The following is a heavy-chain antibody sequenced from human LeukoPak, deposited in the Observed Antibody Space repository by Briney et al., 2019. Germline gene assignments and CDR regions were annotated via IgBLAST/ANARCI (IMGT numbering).Heavy chain of an antibody. V-gene: IGHV1-18*01. CDR2: SSTYNGNT. CDR1: GYTFTSYG. D-gene: IGHD2-2*01. J-gene: IGHJ4*02. Sequence: GASVKVSCKASGYTFTSYGITWVRQAPGQGLEWMGWSSTYNGNTNFAQKLQGRVAMTTDTSTSTAYMELGSLGSDDTAVYYCARGSTSLGNWGQGTLVTVSS. CDR3: ARGSTSLGN.